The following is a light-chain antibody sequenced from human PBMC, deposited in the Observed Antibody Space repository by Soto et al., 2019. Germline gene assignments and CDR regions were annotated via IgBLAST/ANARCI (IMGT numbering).Light chain of an antibody. CDR1: QSVSSN. Sequence: EIMMTQSPAILSVSPGERAALSFMFSQSVSSNLAWYQQKPGQAPRLLIYGASSRATGIPDRFSGSGSGTDSTLTISRLEPEDFAVYYCQQYYGSPGITFGQGTRLEIK. J-gene: IGKJ5*01. CDR3: QQYYGSPGIT. CDR2: GAS. V-gene: IGKV3-20*01.